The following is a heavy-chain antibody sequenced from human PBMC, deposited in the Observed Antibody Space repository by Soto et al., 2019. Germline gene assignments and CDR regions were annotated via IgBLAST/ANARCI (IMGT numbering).Heavy chain of an antibody. CDR3: ARDRGYCSGGSCYSGDAFDI. CDR2: INPSGGST. Sequence: QVQLAQSGAEVKKPGASVKVSCKASGYTFTSYYMHWVRQAPGQGLEWMGIINPSGGSTSYAQKFQGRVTMTRDTSTSTVYMELSSLRSEDTAVYYCARDRGYCSGGSCYSGDAFDIWGQGTMVTFSS. J-gene: IGHJ3*02. D-gene: IGHD2-15*01. CDR1: GYTFTSYY. V-gene: IGHV1-46*01.